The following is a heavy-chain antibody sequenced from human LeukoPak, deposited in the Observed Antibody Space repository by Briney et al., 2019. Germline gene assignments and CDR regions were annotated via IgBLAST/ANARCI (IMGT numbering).Heavy chain of an antibody. CDR3: ARERGSGYYYADYCYYGMDV. Sequence: ASVKVSCKASGYTFTSYYMHWVRQAPGQGLEWMGIINPSGGSTSYAQKFQGRVTMTRDTSTSTVYMELSSLRSEDTAVYYCARERGSGYYYADYCYYGMDVWGQGTTVTVSS. CDR2: INPSGGST. CDR1: GYTFTSYY. V-gene: IGHV1-46*01. D-gene: IGHD3-22*01. J-gene: IGHJ6*02.